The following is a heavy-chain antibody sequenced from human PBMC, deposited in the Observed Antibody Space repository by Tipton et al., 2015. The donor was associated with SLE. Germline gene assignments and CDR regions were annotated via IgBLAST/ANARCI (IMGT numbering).Heavy chain of an antibody. CDR2: IYYDGSKK. D-gene: IGHD6-13*01. J-gene: IGHJ4*02. V-gene: IGHV3-33*01. Sequence: SLRLSCTASGFSFSTYGMHWVRQSPGKGLEWVALIYYDGSKKFYADSAKGRFTISRDNSENTLYLQMNSLRAEDTAVYYCTSQSRRSPGDYWGQGTLVTVSS. CDR3: TSQSRRSPGDY. CDR1: GFSFSTYG.